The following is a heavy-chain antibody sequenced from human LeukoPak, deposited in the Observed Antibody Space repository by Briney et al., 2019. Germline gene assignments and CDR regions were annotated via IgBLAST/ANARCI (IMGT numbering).Heavy chain of an antibody. J-gene: IGHJ6*02. CDR2: MNPNSGNT. V-gene: IGHV1-8*01. D-gene: IGHD6-19*01. CDR1: GYTFTSYD. CDR3: ARGVGSGWYSYYYYGMDV. Sequence: ASVKVSCKASGYTFTSYDINWVRQATGHGLEWMGWMNPNSGNTGYAQKFQGRVTMTRNTSISTAYMELSSLRSEDTAVYYCARGVGSGWYSYYYYGMDVWGQGTTVTVSS.